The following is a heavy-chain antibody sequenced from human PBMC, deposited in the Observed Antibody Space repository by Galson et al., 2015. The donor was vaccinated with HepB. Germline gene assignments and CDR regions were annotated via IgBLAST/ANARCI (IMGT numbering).Heavy chain of an antibody. V-gene: IGHV7-4-1*02. J-gene: IGHJ4*02. D-gene: IGHD3-10*01. CDR2: INTNTGNP. CDR3: ARAPASSGSYWWAL. CDR1: GYTFTSYA. Sequence: SVKVSCKASGYTFTSYAMNWVRQAPGQGLEWMGWINTNTGNPTYAQGFTGRFVFSLDTSVSTAYLQISSLKAEDTAVYYCARAPASSGSYWWALWGQGTLVTVSS.